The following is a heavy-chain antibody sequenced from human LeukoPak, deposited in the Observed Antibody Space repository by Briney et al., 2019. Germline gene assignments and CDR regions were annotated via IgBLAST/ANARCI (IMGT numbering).Heavy chain of an antibody. CDR1: GGSISSSSYY. CDR2: IYYSGST. D-gene: IGHD6-13*01. J-gene: IGHJ6*03. Sequence: SETLSLTCTVSGGSISSSSYYWSWIRQPPGKGLEWIGYIYYSGSTNYNPSLKSRVTISVDTSKNQFSLKLSSVTAADTAVYYCARGSRGSSWYGHYYYMDVWGKGTTVTVSS. V-gene: IGHV4-61*01. CDR3: ARGSRGSSWYGHYYYMDV.